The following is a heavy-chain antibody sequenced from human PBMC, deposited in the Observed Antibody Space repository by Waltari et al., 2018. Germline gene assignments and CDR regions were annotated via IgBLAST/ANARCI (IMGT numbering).Heavy chain of an antibody. J-gene: IGHJ5*02. D-gene: IGHD1-26*01. CDR1: GDSVISVPYF. CDR3: ARDRSGTINSFDP. V-gene: IGHV4-39*07. CDR2: MFYSGTT. Sequence: QLQLQESGPRRLKPAETLPPTCTFSGDSVISVPYFWAWIRQPPGKGLEWLGSMFYSGTTYHNSSLKSRVTISVDTSKNQVSLQLKSVTAADTAVYFCARDRSGTINSFDPWGRGTLVTVSS.